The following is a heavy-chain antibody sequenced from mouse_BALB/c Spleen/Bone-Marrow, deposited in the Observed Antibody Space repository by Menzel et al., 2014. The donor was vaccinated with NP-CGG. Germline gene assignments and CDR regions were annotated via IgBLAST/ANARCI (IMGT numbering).Heavy chain of an antibody. Sequence: VQLVESGAELMKPGASVKISCKATGYTFSSYWIEWVKQRPGHGLEWIGEILPGSGSTNYNEKFKGKATFNADTSSNTAYIQLSSLTSEDSAVYYCAREDGLWYFDVWGSGTTVTVSS. J-gene: IGHJ1*01. CDR1: GYTFSSYW. CDR3: AREDGLWYFDV. D-gene: IGHD1-1*01. CDR2: ILPGSGST. V-gene: IGHV1-9*01.